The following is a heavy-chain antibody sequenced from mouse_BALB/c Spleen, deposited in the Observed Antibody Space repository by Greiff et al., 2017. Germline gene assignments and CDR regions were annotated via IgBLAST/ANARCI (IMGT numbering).Heavy chain of an antibody. V-gene: IGHV7-3*02. Sequence: EVQLVESGGGLVQPGGSLRLSCATSGFTFTDYYMSWVRQPPGKALEWLGFIRNKANGYTTEYSASVKGRFTISRDNSQSILYLQMNTVRAEDSATYYCARIAPIYYYGSSYDAMDYWGQGTAVTVSS. CDR1: GFTFTDYY. CDR2: IRNKANGYTT. CDR3: ARIAPIYYYGSSYDAMDY. J-gene: IGHJ4*01. D-gene: IGHD1-1*01.